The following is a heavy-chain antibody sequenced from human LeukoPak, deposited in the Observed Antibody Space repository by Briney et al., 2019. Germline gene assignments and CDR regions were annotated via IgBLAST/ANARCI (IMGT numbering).Heavy chain of an antibody. J-gene: IGHJ4*02. CDR3: ARRGYHDYSGFDY. CDR2: INPNSGGT. CDR1: GYTFTGYY. D-gene: IGHD1-26*01. Sequence: ASVKVSCKASGYTFTGYYMHWVRQAPGQGLEWMGWINPNSGGTNYAQKFQGRVTMTRDTSISTAYMELSRLRSDDTALYYCARRGYHDYSGFDYWGQGTLVIVSS. V-gene: IGHV1-2*02.